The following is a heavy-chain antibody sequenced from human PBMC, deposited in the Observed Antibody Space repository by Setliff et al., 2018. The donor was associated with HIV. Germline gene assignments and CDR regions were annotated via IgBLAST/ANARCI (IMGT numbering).Heavy chain of an antibody. Sequence: SVKVSCKASGDTFSNYAINWVRQAPGQGLEWMGGFIPILGIANSAHKFQGRLTITADKFTSTAYMELSSLRSEDTAVSYCATLRINRDGSPGKAFDNWGQGTLVTVSS. CDR3: ATLRINRDGSPGKAFDN. V-gene: IGHV1-69*10. D-gene: IGHD5-12*01. CDR2: FIPILGIA. J-gene: IGHJ4*02. CDR1: GDTFSNYA.